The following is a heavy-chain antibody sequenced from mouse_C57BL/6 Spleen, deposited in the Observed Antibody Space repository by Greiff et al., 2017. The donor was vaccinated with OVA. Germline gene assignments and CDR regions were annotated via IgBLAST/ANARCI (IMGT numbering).Heavy chain of an antibody. CDR2: IWSDGST. V-gene: IGHV2-6-1*01. Sequence: QVQLQQSGPGLVAPSQSLSITCTVSGFSLTSYGVHWVRQPPGKGLEWLVVIWSDGSTTYNSALKSRLSISKDNSKSQVFLKMNSLQTDDTAMYYCARHNYYGSSFYFDYWGQGTTLTVSS. CDR1: GFSLTSYG. D-gene: IGHD1-1*01. CDR3: ARHNYYGSSFYFDY. J-gene: IGHJ2*01.